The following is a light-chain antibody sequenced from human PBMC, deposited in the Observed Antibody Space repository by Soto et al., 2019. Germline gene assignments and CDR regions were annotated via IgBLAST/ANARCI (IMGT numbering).Light chain of an antibody. V-gene: IGKV1-27*01. CDR2: AAS. CDR1: QGISKY. J-gene: IGKJ4*01. Sequence: DIQMTQSPPSLSASVGDRVTITCRASQGISKYLAWYQQKPGKVPKLLIYAASTLQSGVPSRFSGSGSGTDFTLTISSLQPEDVATYYCQKYNSAPLAFGGGTKVEIK. CDR3: QKYNSAPLA.